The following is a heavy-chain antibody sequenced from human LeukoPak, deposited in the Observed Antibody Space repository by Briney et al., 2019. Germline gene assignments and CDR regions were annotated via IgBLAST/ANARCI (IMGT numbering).Heavy chain of an antibody. CDR2: XSTYNGNT. J-gene: IGHJ5*02. D-gene: IGHD6-19*01. Sequence: ASVKVSCKAAGYTSTSYGISWVRQAPGQGLEWXXXXSTYNGNTIYAQKLQGRVTMTRDTSTSTAYMELRSLRSDDTAVYYCARDFGFSSGSNWFDPWGQGTLVTVSS. CDR3: ARDFGFSSGSNWFDP. CDR1: GYTSTSYG. V-gene: IGHV1-18*04.